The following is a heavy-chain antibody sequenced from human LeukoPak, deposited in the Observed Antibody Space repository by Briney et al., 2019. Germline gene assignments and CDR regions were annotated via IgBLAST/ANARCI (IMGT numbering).Heavy chain of an antibody. J-gene: IGHJ6*04. CDR3: ARRVRRGVSHPPHYYYYYAMDV. CDR2: IIPMFRTA. Sequence: SVKVSCRSSGGTFSSYAISWVRQAPGQGLEWMGGIIPMFRTANYAQKFQGRVTITADESTSTAYMELSSLRSEDTAVYYCARRVRRGVSHPPHYYYYYAMDVWGKGTTITVSA. V-gene: IGHV1-69*01. CDR1: GGTFSSYA. D-gene: IGHD3-10*01.